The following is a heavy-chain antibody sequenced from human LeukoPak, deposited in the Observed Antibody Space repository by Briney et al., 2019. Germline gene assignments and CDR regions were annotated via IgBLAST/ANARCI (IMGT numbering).Heavy chain of an antibody. V-gene: IGHV4-4*07. CDR2: IYTSGST. Sequence: PSETLSLTCTVSGGSISSYYWSWIRQPAGKGLEWIGRIYTSGSTSYNPSLKSRVTMSVDTSKNQFSLKLSSVTAADTAVYYCARQTTRGYYYYMDVWGKGTTVTVSS. CDR1: GGSISSYY. D-gene: IGHD1-14*01. CDR3: ARQTTRGYYYYMDV. J-gene: IGHJ6*03.